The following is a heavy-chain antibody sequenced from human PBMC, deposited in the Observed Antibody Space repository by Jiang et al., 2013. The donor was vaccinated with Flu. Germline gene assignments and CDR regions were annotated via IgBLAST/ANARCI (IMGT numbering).Heavy chain of an antibody. J-gene: IGHJ4*02. D-gene: IGHD3-22*01. Sequence: KPSETLSLTCAFYGGSFTSYYWSWIRQAPGKGLEWVGEFTQSGFTNYNPSLKSRVSISRDTSNNQFSLKLSSVTAADTAVYYCARLQDLDSSGYWYFDSWGQGTLVIVSS. V-gene: IGHV4-34*01. CDR1: GGSFTSYY. CDR2: FTQSGFT. CDR3: ARLQDLDSSGYWYFDS.